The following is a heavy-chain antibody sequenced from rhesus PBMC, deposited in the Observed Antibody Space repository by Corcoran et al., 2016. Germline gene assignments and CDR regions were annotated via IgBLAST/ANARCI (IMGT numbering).Heavy chain of an antibody. V-gene: IGHV4-173*01. CDR3: ASRSESCTGSGCYHPDY. J-gene: IGHJ4*01. CDR2: ISCSGGRT. Sequence: QLQLQESGPGLVQPSEPLSLTCAVSGGSISSHSWSWIRQPPGKGLEGIGRISCSGGRTDYNPSLKSRVTISTDTSKIQFSLRLSAVTAADTAVYYCASRSESCTGSGCYHPDYWGQGVLVTVSS. CDR1: GGSISSHS. D-gene: IGHD2-21*01.